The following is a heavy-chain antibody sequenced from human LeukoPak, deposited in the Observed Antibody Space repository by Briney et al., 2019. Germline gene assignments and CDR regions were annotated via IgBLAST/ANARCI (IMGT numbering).Heavy chain of an antibody. CDR1: GGTFRSYA. CDR3: ARDTRKQRSSGYYLMDAFDI. V-gene: IGHV1-69*05. J-gene: IGHJ3*02. D-gene: IGHD3-22*01. CDR2: IIPIFGTT. Sequence: GASVKVSCKASGGTFRSYAISWVRQAPGQGLEWMGRIIPIFGTTNYAQKFQGRVTIITDESTSTAYMELSSLRSEDTPVYYCARDTRKQRSSGYYLMDAFDIWGQGTMVTVSS.